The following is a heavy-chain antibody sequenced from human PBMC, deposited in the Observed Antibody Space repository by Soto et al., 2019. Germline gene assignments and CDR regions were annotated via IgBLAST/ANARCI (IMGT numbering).Heavy chain of an antibody. V-gene: IGHV4-34*01. J-gene: IGHJ4*02. Sequence: QVQLQQWGAGLLKPSETLSLTCAVYGGSFSGNYWSWIRQSPGKGLEWIGEINHRGSTNYNPSLKSRVTISVDTSKNQFSLKLSSVTAADTAVYYCARGGATVTTGMDYWGQGTLVTVSS. D-gene: IGHD4-17*01. CDR3: ARGGATVTTGMDY. CDR1: GGSFSGNY. CDR2: INHRGST.